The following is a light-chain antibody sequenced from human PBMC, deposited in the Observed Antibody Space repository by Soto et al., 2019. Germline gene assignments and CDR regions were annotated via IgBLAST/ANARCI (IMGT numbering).Light chain of an antibody. Sequence: QSVLTQPPSVSGSPGQSVAISCSGSSSDVGSNNRVSWYQQSPGTAPKLMIYDVTNRPSGVPDRFSGSKSGNTASPTISGLQAEDEADYYCSSFTTSSTYVFGTGTKSPS. CDR1: SSDVGSNNR. V-gene: IGLV2-18*02. CDR2: DVT. CDR3: SSFTTSSTYV. J-gene: IGLJ1*01.